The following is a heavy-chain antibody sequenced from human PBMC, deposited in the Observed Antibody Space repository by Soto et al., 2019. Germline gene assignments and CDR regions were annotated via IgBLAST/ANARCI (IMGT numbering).Heavy chain of an antibody. CDR1: GGTFSSYA. CDR2: IIPIFGTA. V-gene: IGHV1-69*01. J-gene: IGHJ6*02. CDR3: ARGSYYYGSGSYYQYYGMDV. Sequence: QVQLVQSGAEVKKPGSSVKVSCKASGGTFSSYAISWVRQAPGQGLEWMGGIIPIFGTANYAQKFQGRVTITADESTSSAYMELSSLRSEDTAVYYCARGSYYYGSGSYYQYYGMDVWGQGTTVTVSS. D-gene: IGHD3-10*01.